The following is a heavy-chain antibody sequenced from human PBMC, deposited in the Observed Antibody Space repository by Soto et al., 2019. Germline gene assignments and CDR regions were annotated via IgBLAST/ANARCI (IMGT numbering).Heavy chain of an antibody. CDR3: ARWRLRLGDKKYLDY. Sequence: LSLTCAVYGGSFSDYYWSWIRQPPGKGLEWIGEINHSGSTNYNPSLKSRVTISVDTSKNQFSLKLSSVTAADTAVYYCARWRLRLGDKKYLDYRGQGTLVTVSS. CDR1: GGSFSDYY. J-gene: IGHJ4*02. D-gene: IGHD3-16*01. CDR2: INHSGST. V-gene: IGHV4-34*01.